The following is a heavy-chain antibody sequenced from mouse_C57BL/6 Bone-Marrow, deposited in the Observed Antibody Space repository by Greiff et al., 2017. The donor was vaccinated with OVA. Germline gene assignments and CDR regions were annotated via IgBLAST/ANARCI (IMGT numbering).Heavy chain of an antibody. CDR3: TTSSYYSNPMDY. J-gene: IGHJ4*01. V-gene: IGHV14-4*01. CDR1: GFNIKDDY. D-gene: IGHD2-5*01. Sequence: VHVKQSGAELVRPGASVKLSCTASGFNIKDDYMHWVKQRPEQGLEWIGWIDPENGDTEYASKFQGKATITADTSSNTAYLQLSSLTSEDTAVYYCTTSSYYSNPMDYWGQGTSVTVSS. CDR2: IDPENGDT.